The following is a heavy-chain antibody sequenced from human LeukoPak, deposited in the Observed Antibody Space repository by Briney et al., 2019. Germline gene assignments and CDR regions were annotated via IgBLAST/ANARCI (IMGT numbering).Heavy chain of an antibody. CDR3: AKGDDGWSHFDY. Sequence: PGRSLRLSCAASGFSLSSYAMSWVRQAPGKGLEWVSALNTGGSTYYTDSVKGRFTISRDASKNTLYLQMNSLRAEDTGLYYCAKGDDGWSHFDYWGQGTLVTVSS. V-gene: IGHV3-23*01. D-gene: IGHD2-15*01. CDR1: GFSLSSYA. J-gene: IGHJ4*02. CDR2: LNTGGST.